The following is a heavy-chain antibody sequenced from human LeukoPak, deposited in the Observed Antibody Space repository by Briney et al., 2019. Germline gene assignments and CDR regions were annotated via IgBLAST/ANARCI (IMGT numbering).Heavy chain of an antibody. CDR2: ISYDGSNK. Sequence: GGSLRLSCAASGFTFSSYAMHWVRQAPGKGLEWVAVISYDGSNKYYADSVKGRFTISRDNSKNTLYLQMNSLRAEDTAVYYCAKDGGSYYGSGSHYYFDYWGQGTLVTVSS. D-gene: IGHD3-10*01. V-gene: IGHV3-30-3*01. CDR1: GFTFSSYA. CDR3: AKDGGSYYGSGSHYYFDY. J-gene: IGHJ4*02.